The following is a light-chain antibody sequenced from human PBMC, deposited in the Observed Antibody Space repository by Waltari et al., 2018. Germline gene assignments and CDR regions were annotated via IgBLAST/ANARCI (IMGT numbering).Light chain of an antibody. CDR1: GSDVGGYHY. CDR2: DVN. V-gene: IGLV2-14*03. CDR3: GSYSGTTTYV. Sequence: QSALAQPASVSGSPGQSVTISCTGTGSDVGGYHYVSWYQQHPGKVPKVIIYDVNVRPSGISSRFSGSKSGNTASLTISGLQAEDEADYYCGSYSGTTTYVFGTGTYVTVL. J-gene: IGLJ1*01.